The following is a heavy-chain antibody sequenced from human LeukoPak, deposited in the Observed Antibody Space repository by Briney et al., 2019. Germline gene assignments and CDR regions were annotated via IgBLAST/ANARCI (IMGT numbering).Heavy chain of an antibody. CDR3: ARDKRFLEWFYGMDV. CDR1: GGTFSSYA. D-gene: IGHD3-3*01. CDR2: IIPILGIA. Sequence: SVKVSCKASGGTFSSYAISWVRQAPGQGLEWMGRIIPILGIANYAQKFQGRVTITADKSTSTAYMELNSLRAEDTAVYYCARDKRFLEWFYGMDVWGQGTTVTVSS. V-gene: IGHV1-69*04. J-gene: IGHJ6*02.